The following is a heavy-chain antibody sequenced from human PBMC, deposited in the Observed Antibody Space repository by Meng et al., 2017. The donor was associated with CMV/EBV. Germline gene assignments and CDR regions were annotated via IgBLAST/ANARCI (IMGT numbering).Heavy chain of an antibody. J-gene: IGHJ4*02. D-gene: IGHD3-3*01. V-gene: IGHV3-30-3*01. CDR1: GFTFSSYA. Sequence: EGSGGSVLHPGRSSRLSCEASGFTFSSYAMHWVRQAPGKGLEWVAVISYDGSNKYYADSVKGQFTISRDNSKNTLYLQMNSLRAEDTAVYYCARAEVGVVLAPGDYWGQGTLVTVSS. CDR2: ISYDGSNK. CDR3: ARAEVGVVLAPGDY.